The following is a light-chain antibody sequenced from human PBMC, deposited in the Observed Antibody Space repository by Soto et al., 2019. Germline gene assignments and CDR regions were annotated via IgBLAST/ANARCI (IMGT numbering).Light chain of an antibody. Sequence: QLVLTQPASVSGSPGQSITISCTGTSSDVGSGSHNLVSWYQQRPGKAPKVMIYEGTKRPSGVSNRFSGSKSGNTASLTISGLQAEDEADYYCCSYAGSFTYVFGTGTKVTVL. V-gene: IGLV2-23*01. CDR3: CSYAGSFTYV. CDR2: EGT. CDR1: SSDVGSGSHNL. J-gene: IGLJ1*01.